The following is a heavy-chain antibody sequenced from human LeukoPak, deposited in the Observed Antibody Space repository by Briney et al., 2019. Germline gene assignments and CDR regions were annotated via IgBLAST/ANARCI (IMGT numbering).Heavy chain of an antibody. Sequence: ASVKVSCKASGYTFTGYYMHWVRQAPSQALGWMGGINPNSGGTNYAQKFQGRVTMTRDTSISPAYMELSRLRSDDTAVYYCARGRVVDSSGWFDYWGQGTLVTVSS. CDR1: GYTFTGYY. CDR2: INPNSGGT. CDR3: ARGRVVDSSGWFDY. D-gene: IGHD6-19*01. V-gene: IGHV1-2*02. J-gene: IGHJ4*02.